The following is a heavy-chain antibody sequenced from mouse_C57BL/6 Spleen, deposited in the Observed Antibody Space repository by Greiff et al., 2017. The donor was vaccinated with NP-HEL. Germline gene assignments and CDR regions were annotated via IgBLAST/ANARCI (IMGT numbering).Heavy chain of an antibody. V-gene: IGHV1-19*01. CDR1: GYTFTDYY. CDR2: INPYNGGT. Sequence: VKPGASVKMSCKASGYTFTDYYMNWVKQSHGKSLEWIGVINPYNGGTSYNQKFKGKATLTVDKSSSTAYMELNSLTSEDSAVYYCARFPYGNLYAMDYWGQGTSVTVSS. J-gene: IGHJ4*01. D-gene: IGHD2-1*01. CDR3: ARFPYGNLYAMDY.